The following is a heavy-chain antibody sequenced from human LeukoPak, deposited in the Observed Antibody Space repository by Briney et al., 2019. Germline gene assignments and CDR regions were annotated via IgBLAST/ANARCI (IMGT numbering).Heavy chain of an antibody. J-gene: IGHJ5*02. Sequence: PGGSLRLSCAASGFTFSSYGMHWVRQAPGKGLEWVAFIRYDGSNKYYADSVKGRFTISRDNSKNTLYLQMNSLRADDTAVYYCAKASHPERELRGGWFDPWGQGTLVTVSS. V-gene: IGHV3-30*02. CDR3: AKASHPERELRGGWFDP. D-gene: IGHD1-26*01. CDR1: GFTFSSYG. CDR2: IRYDGSNK.